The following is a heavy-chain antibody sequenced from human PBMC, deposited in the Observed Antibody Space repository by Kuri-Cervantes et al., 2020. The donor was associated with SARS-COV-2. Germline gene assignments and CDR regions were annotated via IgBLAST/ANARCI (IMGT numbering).Heavy chain of an antibody. CDR3: AKDLGGYVGY. CDR2: ISYDGSNK. D-gene: IGHD3-22*01. V-gene: IGHV3-30*18. J-gene: IGHJ4*02. CDR1: GFTFSSYG. Sequence: GGSLRLSCAASGFTFSSYGMHWVRQAPGKGLEWVAVISYDGSNKYYADSVKGRFTISRDNPKNTLYLQMNSLRAEDTAVYYCAKDLGGYVGYWGQGTLVTVSS.